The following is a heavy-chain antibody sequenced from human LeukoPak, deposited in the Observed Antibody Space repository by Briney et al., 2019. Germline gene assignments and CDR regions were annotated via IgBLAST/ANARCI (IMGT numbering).Heavy chain of an antibody. V-gene: IGHV3-30*18. J-gene: IGHJ4*02. CDR2: ISYDGSNK. Sequence: GGSLRLSCAASRFSFNMYSMSWVRQAPGKGLEWVAVISYDGSNKYYADSVKGRFTISRDNSKNTLYLQMNSLRAEDTAVYYCANSYYDSSGLGFDYWGQGTLVTVSS. D-gene: IGHD3-22*01. CDR3: ANSYYDSSGLGFDY. CDR1: RFSFNMYS.